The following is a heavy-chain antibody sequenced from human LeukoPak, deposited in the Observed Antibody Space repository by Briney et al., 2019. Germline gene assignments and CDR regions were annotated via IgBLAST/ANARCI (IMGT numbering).Heavy chain of an antibody. CDR1: GGSISSYY. D-gene: IGHD6-13*01. CDR3: ARVRSSSHAFDY. V-gene: IGHV4-4*07. Sequence: SETLSLTCTVSGGSISSYYWSWIRQPAGKGLEWIGRIYSTGNTNYNPSLKSRVTMSVDTSKNQFSLKLSSVTAADTAVYYCARVRSSSHAFDYWGQGTLVTVSS. CDR2: IYSTGNT. J-gene: IGHJ4*02.